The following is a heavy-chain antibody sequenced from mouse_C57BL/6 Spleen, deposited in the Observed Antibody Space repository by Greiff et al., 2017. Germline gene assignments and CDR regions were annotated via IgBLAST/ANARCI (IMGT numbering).Heavy chain of an antibody. CDR1: GYTFTSYW. CDR2: IDPNNSGT. J-gene: IGHJ2*01. D-gene: IGHD1-1*01. CDR3: ERWGGRSWCFDY. Sequence: VQLQQSGAELVKPGASVKLSCKASGYTFTSYWMHWVKQRPGRGLEWIGRIDPNNSGTNYNQKFKSKATLTVDKSSSTAYMQLSSLTSEDSAVYDCERWGGRSWCFDYWGQGTTLTVSS. V-gene: IGHV1-72*01.